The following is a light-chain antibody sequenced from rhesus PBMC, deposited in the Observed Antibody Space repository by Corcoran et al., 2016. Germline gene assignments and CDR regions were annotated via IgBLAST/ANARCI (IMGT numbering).Light chain of an antibody. V-gene: IGKV1S12*01. Sequence: DIQMTQSPSALSASVGDRVTISCRASQNIYSNLAWYQQKPGKAPKLLIDAASSLQTGLPSRFSGSGSGTDFTLTLSSLRPEDSAAYFCQHYYNTPRTFGQGTKVEIK. CDR3: QHYYNTPRT. J-gene: IGKJ1*01. CDR2: AAS. CDR1: QNIYSN.